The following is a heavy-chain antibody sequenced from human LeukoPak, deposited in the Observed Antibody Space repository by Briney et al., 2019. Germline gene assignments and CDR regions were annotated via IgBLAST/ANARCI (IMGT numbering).Heavy chain of an antibody. D-gene: IGHD3-22*01. CDR1: GGTFSSYA. V-gene: IGHV1-69*04. J-gene: IGHJ4*02. CDR3: ARGSVSSGYYSDDY. CDR2: IIPILGIA. Sequence: SVKVSCKASGGTFSSYAISWVRQAPGQGLEWMGRIIPILGIANYAQKFQGRVTITADKSTSTAYMELSSLRSEDTAVYYCARGSVSSGYYSDDYWGQGTLVTVSS.